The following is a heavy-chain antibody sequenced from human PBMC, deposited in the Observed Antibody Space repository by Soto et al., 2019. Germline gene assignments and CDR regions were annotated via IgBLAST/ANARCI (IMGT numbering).Heavy chain of an antibody. J-gene: IGHJ4*02. Sequence: QVQLVQSGAEVKKPGASVKVSCKASGYTFTSYGISWVRQAPGQGLEWMGWISAYNGNTNYAQKLQGRVTMTTDTTTSTAYRELRSLRSDDTAGYYWARDEEGAGGFDYWGQGTLVTVSS. CDR2: ISAYNGNT. CDR1: GYTFTSYG. D-gene: IGHD3-16*01. V-gene: IGHV1-18*01. CDR3: ARDEEGAGGFDY.